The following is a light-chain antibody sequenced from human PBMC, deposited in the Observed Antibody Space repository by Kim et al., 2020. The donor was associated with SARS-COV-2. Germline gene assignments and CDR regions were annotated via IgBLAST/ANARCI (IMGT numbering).Light chain of an antibody. Sequence: YELTQPPSVSVSPGQTASITCSGDELGDKYVFWYQQKPGQSPVLVIYQDTKRPSGIPERFSASNSGNTATLTISGTQATDEADYYCQAWDSGTAVVFGEG. J-gene: IGLJ2*01. CDR2: QDT. V-gene: IGLV3-1*01. CDR3: QAWDSGTAVV. CDR1: ELGDKY.